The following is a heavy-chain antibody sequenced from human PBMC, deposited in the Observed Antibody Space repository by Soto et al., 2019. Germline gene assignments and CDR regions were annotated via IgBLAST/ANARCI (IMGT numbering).Heavy chain of an antibody. V-gene: IGHV3-23*01. D-gene: IGHD6-13*01. CDR2: ISGSGGST. CDR3: AKDHLSSSWYDGLGY. CDR1: GFTFSSYA. J-gene: IGHJ4*02. Sequence: GGSLRLSCAASGFTFSSYAMSWVRQAPGKGLEWVSAISGSGGSTYYADSVKGRFTISRDNSKNTLYLQMNSLRAEDTAVYYCAKDHLSSSWYDGLGYWGQGTLVTVSS.